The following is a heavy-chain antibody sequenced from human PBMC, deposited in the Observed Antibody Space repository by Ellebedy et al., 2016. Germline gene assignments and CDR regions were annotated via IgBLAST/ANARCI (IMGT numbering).Heavy chain of an antibody. CDR1: GFTFDDYA. CDR2: ISWNSGSI. J-gene: IGHJ6*03. V-gene: IGHV3-9*01. D-gene: IGHD2-2*01. Sequence: GGSLRLXXAASGFTFDDYAMHWVRQAPGKGLEWVSGISWNSGSIGYADSVKGRFTISRDNAKNSLYLQMNSLRAEDTALYYCAKDIVVVPETGGYMDVWGKGTTVTVSS. CDR3: AKDIVVVPETGGYMDV.